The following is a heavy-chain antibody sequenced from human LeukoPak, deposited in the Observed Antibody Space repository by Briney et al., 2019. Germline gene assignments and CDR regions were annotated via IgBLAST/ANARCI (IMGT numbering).Heavy chain of an antibody. Sequence: GGSLRLSCAASGFTFSSYSMNWVRQAPGKGLEWVSSITSGSSYIYYADSVKGRFTISRDNAKNSLYLQMNSLRAEDTAVYYCARDRLERHFYYYGMDVWGQGTTVTVSS. V-gene: IGHV3-21*01. CDR2: ITSGSSYI. J-gene: IGHJ6*02. CDR3: ARDRLERHFYYYGMDV. D-gene: IGHD1-1*01. CDR1: GFTFSSYS.